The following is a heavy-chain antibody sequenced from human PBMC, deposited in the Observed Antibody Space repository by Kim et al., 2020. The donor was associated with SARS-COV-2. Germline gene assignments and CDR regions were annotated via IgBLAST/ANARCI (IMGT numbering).Heavy chain of an antibody. D-gene: IGHD2-15*01. J-gene: IGHJ4*02. CDR1: GCTFSSYA. Sequence: SVKVSCKASGCTFSSYAISWVRQAPGQGLEWMGGIIPIFGTANYAQKFQGRVTITADESTSTAYMELSSLRSEDTAVYYCARDRPWEGSGYSDYWGQGTLVTVSS. CDR2: IIPIFGTA. V-gene: IGHV1-69*13. CDR3: ARDRPWEGSGYSDY.